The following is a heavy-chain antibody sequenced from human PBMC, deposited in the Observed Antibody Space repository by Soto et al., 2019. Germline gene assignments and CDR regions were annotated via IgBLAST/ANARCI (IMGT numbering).Heavy chain of an antibody. J-gene: IGHJ6*02. CDR3: ASDTDMAYYDIDV. CDR1: GFTFSGSA. Sequence: EVQLVESGGGLVQPGGSLKLSCAASGFTFSGSAMHWVRQASGKGLEWVGRIRSKANSYATAYAASVKGRFTISRDDSKTTAYLQMNSLKTEDSALSYYASDTDMAYYDIDVWGQGTTVTVSS. D-gene: IGHD5-18*01. V-gene: IGHV3-73*01. CDR2: IRSKANSYAT.